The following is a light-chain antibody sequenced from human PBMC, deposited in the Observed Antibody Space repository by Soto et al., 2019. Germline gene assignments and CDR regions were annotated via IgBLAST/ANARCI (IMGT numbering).Light chain of an antibody. CDR1: GSDVGGYNY. Sequence: QSVLTQPASVSGSPGQSITISCTGTGSDVGGYNYVSWYQHHPGKAPKLMIYEVSNRPSGVSNRFSGSKSGNTASLTISGLQAEDEADYYCSSYTSSSTPHVVFGGGTKVTV. J-gene: IGLJ2*01. CDR2: EVS. V-gene: IGLV2-14*01. CDR3: SSYTSSSTPHVV.